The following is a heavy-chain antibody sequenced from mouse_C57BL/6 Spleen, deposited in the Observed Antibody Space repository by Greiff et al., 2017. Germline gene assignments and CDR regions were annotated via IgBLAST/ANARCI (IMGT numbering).Heavy chain of an antibody. J-gene: IGHJ3*01. D-gene: IGHD2-3*01. V-gene: IGHV5-17*01. CDR2: ISSGSSTI. CDR3: ADSDGYYGGFAY. CDR1: GFTFSDYG. Sequence: DVKLVESGGGLVKPGGSLKLSCAASGFTFSDYGMHWVRQAPEKGLEWVAYISSGSSTIYYADTVKGRFTISRDNAKNTLFLQMTSLRSEDTAMYYCADSDGYYGGFAYWGQGTLVTVSA.